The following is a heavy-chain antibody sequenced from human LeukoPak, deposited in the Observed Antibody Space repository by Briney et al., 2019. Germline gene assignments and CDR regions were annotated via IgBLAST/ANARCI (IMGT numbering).Heavy chain of an antibody. J-gene: IGHJ5*02. V-gene: IGHV3-30-3*01. Sequence: GGTLRLSCAASGFTFSSYAMHWVRQAPGKGLEWVAVISYDGSNKYYADSVKGRFTISRDNSKNTLYLQMNSLRAEDTAVYYCARGGDIVVVVAANWFDPWGQGTLVTVSS. D-gene: IGHD2-15*01. CDR2: ISYDGSNK. CDR3: ARGGDIVVVVAANWFDP. CDR1: GFTFSSYA.